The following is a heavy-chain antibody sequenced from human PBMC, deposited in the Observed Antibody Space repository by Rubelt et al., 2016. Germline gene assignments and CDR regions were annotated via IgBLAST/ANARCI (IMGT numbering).Heavy chain of an antibody. CDR1: GYAFISYY. Sequence: QVHLVQSGAEVKKPGASVTVFCTASGYAFISYYRHWVRQAPGQGLEWGGFVNPLGGSTTYAQKFQGRVTMTWDTSTSTGYMELSSLRSDDTALYYCAREVVATDLWGQGTLVTVSS. CDR3: AREVVATDL. V-gene: IGHV1-46*01. D-gene: IGHD1-26*01. J-gene: IGHJ4*02. CDR2: VNPLGGST.